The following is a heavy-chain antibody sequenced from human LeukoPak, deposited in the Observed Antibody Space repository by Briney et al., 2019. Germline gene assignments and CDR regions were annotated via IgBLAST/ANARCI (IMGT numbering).Heavy chain of an antibody. Sequence: SETLSLTCTVSGGSISNYYWNWIRQPPGKGLEWIGYIYYSGSTKYNPSLASRVTISVDTSKNQFSLKGRSVTAAGTAVYYCAGGGPQGWVHWFDPWGQGTLVAVSS. J-gene: IGHJ5*02. D-gene: IGHD1-26*01. CDR3: AGGGPQGWVHWFDP. CDR1: GGSISNYY. CDR2: IYYSGST. V-gene: IGHV4-59*01.